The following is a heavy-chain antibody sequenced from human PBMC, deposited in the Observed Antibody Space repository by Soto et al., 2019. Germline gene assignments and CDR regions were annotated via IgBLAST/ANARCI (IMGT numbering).Heavy chain of an antibody. Sequence: SETLSLTCTVSGGSISSGGYYWSWIRQHPGKGLEWIGYIYYSGSTYYNPSLKSRVTISVDTSKNQFSLKPSSVTAADTAVYYCARVEKGDYGDSGGCYYYYMDVWGKGTTVTVSS. D-gene: IGHD4-17*01. CDR1: GGSISSGGYY. V-gene: IGHV4-31*03. J-gene: IGHJ6*03. CDR2: IYYSGST. CDR3: ARVEKGDYGDSGGCYYYYMDV.